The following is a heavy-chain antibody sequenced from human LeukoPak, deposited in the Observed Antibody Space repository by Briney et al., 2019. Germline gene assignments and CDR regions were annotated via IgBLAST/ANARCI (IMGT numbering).Heavy chain of an antibody. CDR1: GFTFSSNG. J-gene: IGHJ4*02. V-gene: IGHV3-23*01. D-gene: IGHD2-21*02. CDR3: AKDRLLNCRGDCYIFDY. CDR2: ISGSGDST. Sequence: GGSLRLSCVASGFTFSSNGMHWVRQTPGKGLEWVSSISGSGDSTFYADSVKGRFSISRDNSKNTLYLQVNGLRTEDTAVYYCAKDRLLNCRGDCYIFDYWGQGTVVTVSS.